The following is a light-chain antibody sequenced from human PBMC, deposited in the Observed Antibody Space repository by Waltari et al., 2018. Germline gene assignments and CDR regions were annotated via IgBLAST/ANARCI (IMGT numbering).Light chain of an antibody. CDR3: QELVHWPLFT. J-gene: IGKJ3*01. CDR2: ETT. V-gene: IGKV3-11*01. Sequence: IVSTQSPATLPLSPGERATMSCSASQTVSGYLAGYHQRPGQPPRLLINETTTRATPIPAECSGSGSGTDFTLTISSREPEDFAVYYCQELVHWPLFTFGPGTKVDI. CDR1: QTVSGY.